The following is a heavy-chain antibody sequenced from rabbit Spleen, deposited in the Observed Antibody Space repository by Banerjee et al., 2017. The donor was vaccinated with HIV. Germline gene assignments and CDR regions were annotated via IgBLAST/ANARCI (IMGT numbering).Heavy chain of an antibody. V-gene: IGHV1S45*01. CDR2: IYTGGSGST. J-gene: IGHJ4*01. Sequence: LEESGGGLVQPEGSLTPTCKASGFSISSSYVMCWVRQAPGKGLEWIACIYTGGSGSTYYATWAKGRLTISGTSSTTVTLQMTSLTAADTATYFCARAYTGYGYAIDLWGPGTLVTVS. D-gene: IGHD6-1*01. CDR3: ARAYTGYGYAIDL. CDR1: GFSISSSYV.